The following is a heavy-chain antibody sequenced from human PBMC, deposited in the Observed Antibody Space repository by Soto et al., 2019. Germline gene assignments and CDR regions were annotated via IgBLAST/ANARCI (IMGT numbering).Heavy chain of an antibody. V-gene: IGHV3-33*01. CDR1: GFTFSSYG. CDR3: ARYFGTSGWFYYFDY. J-gene: IGHJ4*02. Sequence: QVQLVESGGGVVQPGRSLRLSCAASGFTFSSYGMHWVRQAPGKGLEWVAVVYYDGSIEYYTDSVKGRFTISRDNSKNTVDLQMNSLRAEDTAVYYCARYFGTSGWFYYFDYWGQGTPVTVSS. D-gene: IGHD6-19*01. CDR2: VYYDGSIE.